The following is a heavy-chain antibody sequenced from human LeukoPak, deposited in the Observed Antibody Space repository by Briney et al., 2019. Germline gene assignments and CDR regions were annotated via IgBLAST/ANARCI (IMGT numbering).Heavy chain of an antibody. J-gene: IGHJ6*03. D-gene: IGHD2-15*01. CDR2: ISAYNGNT. Sequence: EASVEVSCKASGYTFTSYGISWVRQAPGQGLEWMGWISAYNGNTNYAQKLQGRVTMTTDTSTSTAYMELRSLRSDDTAVYYCAAVSRYCSGGSCYVDYYYMDVWGKGTTVTISS. V-gene: IGHV1-18*01. CDR1: GYTFTSYG. CDR3: AAVSRYCSGGSCYVDYYYMDV.